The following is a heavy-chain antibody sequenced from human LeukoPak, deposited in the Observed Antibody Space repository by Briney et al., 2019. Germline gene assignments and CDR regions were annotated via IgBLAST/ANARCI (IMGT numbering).Heavy chain of an antibody. CDR1: GGSISSRSYY. Sequence: SETLSLTCTVSGGSISSRSYYWGWIRQPPGKGLEWIGSIYYSGSTYYSPSLESRVTISVDTSKNQFSLKLSSMMAADTAVYYCARSGGLAARPPYFDYWGQGTLVTVSS. CDR3: ARSGGLAARPPYFDY. V-gene: IGHV4-39*01. J-gene: IGHJ4*02. CDR2: IYYSGST. D-gene: IGHD6-6*01.